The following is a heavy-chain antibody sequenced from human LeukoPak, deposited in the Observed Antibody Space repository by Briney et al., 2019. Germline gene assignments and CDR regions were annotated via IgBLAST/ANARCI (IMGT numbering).Heavy chain of an antibody. V-gene: IGHV1-18*01. J-gene: IGHJ3*02. CDR2: ISAYNGNT. CDR3: ARGGYGSRREDDAFDI. CDR1: GYTFTSYG. D-gene: IGHD2-2*01. Sequence: ASVTVSCKAPGYTFTSYGISWVRQAPGQGLEWMGWISAYNGNTNYAQKLQGRVTMTTDTSTSTAYMELRSLRSDDTAVYYCARGGYGSRREDDAFDIWGQGTMVTVSS.